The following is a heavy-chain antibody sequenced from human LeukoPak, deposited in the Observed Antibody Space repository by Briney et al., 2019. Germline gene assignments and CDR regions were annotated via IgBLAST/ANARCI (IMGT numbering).Heavy chain of an antibody. CDR2: IYTSGST. CDR3: ARSPERWLQLLIDY. Sequence: SQTLSLTCTVSGGSISSGSYYWSWIRQPAGKGLEWIGRIYTSGSTNYNPSLKSRVTISVDTSKNQFSLKLSSVTAADTAVYCCARSPERWLQLLIDYWGQGTLVTVSS. CDR1: GGSISSGSYY. V-gene: IGHV4-61*02. J-gene: IGHJ4*02. D-gene: IGHD5-24*01.